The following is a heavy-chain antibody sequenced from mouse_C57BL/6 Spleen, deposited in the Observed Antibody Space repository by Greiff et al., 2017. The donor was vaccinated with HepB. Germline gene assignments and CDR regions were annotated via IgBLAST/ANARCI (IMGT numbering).Heavy chain of an antibody. CDR1: GYSITSGYY. V-gene: IGHV3-6*01. D-gene: IGHD1-1*01. CDR2: ISYDGSN. CDR3: ARDPTITTVVAGFDY. Sequence: EVKLMESGPGLVKPSQSLSLTCSVTGYSITSGYYWNWIRQFPGNKLEWMGYISYDGSNNYNPSLKNRISITRDTSKNQFFLKLNSVTTEDTATYYCARDPTITTVVAGFDYWGQGTTLTVSS. J-gene: IGHJ2*01.